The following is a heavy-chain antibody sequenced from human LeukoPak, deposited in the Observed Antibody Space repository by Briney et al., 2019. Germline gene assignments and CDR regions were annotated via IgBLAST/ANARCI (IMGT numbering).Heavy chain of an antibody. CDR2: INWNGGTK. V-gene: IGHV3-20*04. CDR1: GFIFDDYG. D-gene: IGHD3-10*02. Sequence: GGSLRLSCAASGFIFDDYGMSWVRQAPGKGLEWVSAINWNGGTKGYADSVKGRFTISRDNAKNSLYLQMNSLRAEDTAVYYCAELGITMIGGVWGKGTTVTISS. CDR3: AELGITMIGGV. J-gene: IGHJ6*04.